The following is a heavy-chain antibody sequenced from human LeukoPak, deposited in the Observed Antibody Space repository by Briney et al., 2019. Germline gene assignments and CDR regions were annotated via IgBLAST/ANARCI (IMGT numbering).Heavy chain of an antibody. D-gene: IGHD3-22*01. Sequence: ASVKVSCKASGGTFSSYAISWVRQAPGQGLEWMGGIIPIFGTANYAQKFQGRVTITADKSTSTAYMELSSLRSEDTAVYYCARDSSGYSYYFDYWGQGTLVTVSS. CDR3: ARDSSGYSYYFDY. CDR2: IIPIFGTA. V-gene: IGHV1-69*06. J-gene: IGHJ4*02. CDR1: GGTFSSYA.